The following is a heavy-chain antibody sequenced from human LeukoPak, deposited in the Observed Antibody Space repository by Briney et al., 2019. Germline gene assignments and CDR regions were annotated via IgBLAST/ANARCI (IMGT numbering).Heavy chain of an antibody. CDR3: ARAEDGDLDY. CDR2: IYHSGST. D-gene: IGHD4-17*01. J-gene: IGHJ4*02. Sequence: SETLSLTCAVSGGSISSSNWWSWVRQPPGKGLEWIGEIYHSGSTNYNPSLKSRVTISADKSVSTAYLQWSSLKASDTAMYYCARAEDGDLDYWGQGTQVTVSS. V-gene: IGHV4-4*02. CDR1: GGSISSSNW.